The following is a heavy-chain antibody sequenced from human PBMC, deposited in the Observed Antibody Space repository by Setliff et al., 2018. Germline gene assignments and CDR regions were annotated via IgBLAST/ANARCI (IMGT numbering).Heavy chain of an antibody. D-gene: IGHD3-16*01. CDR2: ICGGCSDR. Sequence: GESLKISCAASGFSFSNHNMNWFRQIPGKGLEWVSAICGGCSDRHYADSVKGRFTISRDNAKNSLYLQMNSLRAEDTAVYYCARDGGEYWGQGTLVTVSS. J-gene: IGHJ4*02. CDR1: GFSFSNHN. CDR3: ARDGGEY. V-gene: IGHV3-21*01.